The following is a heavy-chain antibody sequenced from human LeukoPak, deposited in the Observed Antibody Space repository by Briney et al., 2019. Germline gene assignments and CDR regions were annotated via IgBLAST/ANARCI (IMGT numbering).Heavy chain of an antibody. Sequence: SETLSLTCTVCGGSISSGGYYWSWIRQHPGKGLEWIGYIYYSGSTYYNPSLTSRVTISVAPSKNQFSLKLSSVTAADTAVYYCARGLGAPGFIYSYSYMDVWGNGTTVTASS. CDR3: ARGLGAPGFIYSYSYMDV. CDR2: IYYSGST. V-gene: IGHV4-31*03. J-gene: IGHJ6*03. CDR1: GGSISSGGYY. D-gene: IGHD1-26*01.